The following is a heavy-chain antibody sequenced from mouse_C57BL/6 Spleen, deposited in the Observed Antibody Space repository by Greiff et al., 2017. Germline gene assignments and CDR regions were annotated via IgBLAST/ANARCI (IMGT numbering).Heavy chain of an antibody. CDR2: ISYDGSN. Sequence: VQLKESGPGLVKPSQSLSLTCSVTGYSITSGYYWNCLRPFPGNILEWMGYISYDGSNNYNPSLKNRISITRDTSKNQFFLKLNSVTPEDTATYYCARDSPPLYYGRPFDYWGQGTTLTVSS. CDR3: ARDSPPLYYGRPFDY. D-gene: IGHD1-1*01. V-gene: IGHV3-6*01. J-gene: IGHJ2*01. CDR1: GYSITSGYY.